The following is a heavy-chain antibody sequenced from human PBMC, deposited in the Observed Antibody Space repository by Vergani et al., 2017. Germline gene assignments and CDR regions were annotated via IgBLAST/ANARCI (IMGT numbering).Heavy chain of an antibody. V-gene: IGHV4-34*01. Sequence: QVQLQQWGGGLLKPSETLSLTCVVNGGSFTSYHWTWIRQSPGEGLEWVGDIDHTGRPDYNPSLKSRLTMSVDKSRNQFSLTLNSVTATDTALYFCARVNTETNGHLYFYYYMDVWGQGTAVTDS. CDR3: ARVNTETNGHLYFYYYMDV. CDR2: IDHTGRP. CDR1: GGSFTSYH. J-gene: IGHJ6*03. D-gene: IGHD4-11*01.